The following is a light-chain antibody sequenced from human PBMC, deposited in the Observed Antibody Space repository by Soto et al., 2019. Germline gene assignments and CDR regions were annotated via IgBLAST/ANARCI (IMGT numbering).Light chain of an antibody. CDR1: QSVDTW. J-gene: IGKJ1*01. Sequence: DIQMTQSPSTLSASVGDRITISCRASQSVDTWLAWHQQKPGKAPKLLIYKASSLESGVPSRFSGSGSGTECTLTIGSLRPDDFATYCCRPYNGYIRTCGQGTKVEIK. V-gene: IGKV1-5*03. CDR3: RPYNGYIRT. CDR2: KAS.